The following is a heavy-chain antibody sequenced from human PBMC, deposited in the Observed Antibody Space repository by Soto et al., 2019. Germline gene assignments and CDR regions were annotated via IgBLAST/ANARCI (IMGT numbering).Heavy chain of an antibody. V-gene: IGHV5-10-1*01. CDR3: ARLDSIVVVTATYYYALDV. CDR1: GYSFTSYW. Sequence: PGESLKISCKGSGYSFTSYWISWVRQMPGKGLEWMGRIDPSDSYTNYSPSFQGHVTISADKSISTAYLQWSSLKASDTAMYYCARLDSIVVVTATYYYALDVWGQGTTVTVSS. J-gene: IGHJ6*02. D-gene: IGHD2-21*02. CDR2: IDPSDSYT.